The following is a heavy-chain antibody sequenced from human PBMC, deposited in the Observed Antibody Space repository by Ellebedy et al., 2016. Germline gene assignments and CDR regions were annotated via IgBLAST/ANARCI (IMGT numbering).Heavy chain of an antibody. V-gene: IGHV3-23*01. CDR3: AREGRLYGSAV. J-gene: IGHJ3*01. D-gene: IGHD2-8*02. CDR1: GFTFSSYA. Sequence: GESLKISXAASGFTFSSYAMSWVRQAPGKGLEWVSAISGSGGSTYYADSVKGRFTISRDNSKNTLYLQMNSLRAEDTAVYYCAREGRLYGSAVWGQGTMVTVSS. CDR2: ISGSGGST.